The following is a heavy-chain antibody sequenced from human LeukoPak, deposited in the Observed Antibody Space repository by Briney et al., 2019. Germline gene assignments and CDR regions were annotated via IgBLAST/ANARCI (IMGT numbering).Heavy chain of an antibody. D-gene: IGHD6-6*01. CDR3: AKVRSTSFPGNFDY. CDR1: GFTLRSYA. V-gene: IGHV3-23*01. J-gene: IGHJ4*02. CDR2: ISASGGST. Sequence: QPGGSLRLSCAASGFTLRSYAMTWVRQAPGKGLEWVSGISASGGSTYYADSVKGRFTISRDTSKNTLNLQMNNLRAEDTAVYYCAKVRSTSFPGNFDYWGQGTLVTVSS.